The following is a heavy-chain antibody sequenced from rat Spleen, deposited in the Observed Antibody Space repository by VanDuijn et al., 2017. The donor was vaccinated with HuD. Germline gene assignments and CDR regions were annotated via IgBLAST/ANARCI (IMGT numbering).Heavy chain of an antibody. CDR3: VRLFNNYGYWYFDF. J-gene: IGHJ1*01. V-gene: IGHV5-7*01. Sequence: EVQLVESGGGLVQPGRSLKLSCAASGFTFSDYNMAWVRQAPTKGLEWVATISYDGSSSGTVYADAVKGRFTISRDDGASTVYLQMNSLRSEDTATYYCVRLFNNYGYWYFDFWGPGTTVTVSS. D-gene: IGHD1-5*01. CDR1: GFTFSDYN. CDR2: ISYDGSSSGT.